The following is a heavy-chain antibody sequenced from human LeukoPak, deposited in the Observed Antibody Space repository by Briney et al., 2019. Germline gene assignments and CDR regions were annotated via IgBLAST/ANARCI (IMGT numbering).Heavy chain of an antibody. V-gene: IGHV3-7*01. D-gene: IGHD3-3*01. CDR1: GFTFSSYW. CDR3: ARELGQPKYYDFWSGYYNGWFDP. CDR2: IKQDGSEK. Sequence: QPGGSLRLSCAASGFTFSSYWMSWVRQAPGKGLEWVANIKQDGSEKYYVDSVKGRFTISRDNAKNSLYLQMNSLRAEDTAVYYCARELGQPKYYDFWSGYYNGWFDPWGQGTLDTVSS. J-gene: IGHJ5*02.